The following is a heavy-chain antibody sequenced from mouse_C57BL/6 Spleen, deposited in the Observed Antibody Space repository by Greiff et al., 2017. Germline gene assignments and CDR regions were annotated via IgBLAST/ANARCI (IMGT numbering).Heavy chain of an antibody. J-gene: IGHJ3*01. CDR1: GYTFTSYW. V-gene: IGHV1-59*01. CDR3: AREGSSGPFTY. D-gene: IGHD3-2*02. CDR2: IDPSDSYT. Sequence: QVQLQQPGAELVRPGTSVKLSCKASGYTFTSYWMHWVKQRPGQGLEWIGVIDPSDSYTNYNQKVKGKATLTVDTSSSTAYMQLSSLTSEDSAVYYCAREGSSGPFTYWGQGTLVTVSA.